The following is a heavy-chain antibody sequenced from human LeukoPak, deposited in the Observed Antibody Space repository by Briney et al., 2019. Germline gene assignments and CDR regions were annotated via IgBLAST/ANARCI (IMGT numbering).Heavy chain of an antibody. CDR1: GFTFSSYG. D-gene: IGHD3-9*01. J-gene: IGHJ4*02. CDR2: IRYDGSNK. Sequence: GGSLRLSCAASGFTFSSYGMHWVRQAPGKGLEWVSFIRYDGSNKYYADSVKGRFTISRDDSKSTLYLQMNSLRAEDTATYYCAKGYYFDILSGYSSLDSWGQGTLVTVSS. CDR3: AKGYYFDILSGYSSLDS. V-gene: IGHV3-30*02.